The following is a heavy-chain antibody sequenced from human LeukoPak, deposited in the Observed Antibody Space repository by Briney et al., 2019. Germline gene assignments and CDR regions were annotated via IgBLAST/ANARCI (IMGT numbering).Heavy chain of an antibody. D-gene: IGHD4-17*01. V-gene: IGHV3-7*01. J-gene: IGHJ4*02. CDR2: IKQDGSEK. CDR3: AREGPSVTPYY. Sequence: HSGGSLRLSCAASGFKFSSNWMSWVRQAPGKGLEWVANIKQDGSEKYYVDSVKGRFTISRDNAKNSLYLQMNSLRAEDTAVYYCAREGPSVTPYYWGQGTLVTVSS. CDR1: GFKFSSNW.